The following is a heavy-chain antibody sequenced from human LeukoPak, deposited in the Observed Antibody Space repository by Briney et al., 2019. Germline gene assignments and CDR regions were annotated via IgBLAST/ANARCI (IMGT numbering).Heavy chain of an antibody. D-gene: IGHD2-15*01. Sequence: PSETLSLTWTVPGGSISSSSYDWGCIRHPPGNGLEWIGSIYDSGITYYNPSLKSRVTTSADTSKNQFSLKLSSVTAAETAVYYGVPYCSGGSCDYWGQGTLVTVSS. CDR1: GGSISSSSYD. V-gene: IGHV4-39*01. CDR2: IYDSGIT. J-gene: IGHJ4*02. CDR3: VPYCSGGSCDY.